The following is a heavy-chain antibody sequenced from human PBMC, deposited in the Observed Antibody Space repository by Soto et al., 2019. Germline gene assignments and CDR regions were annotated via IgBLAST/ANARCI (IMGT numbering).Heavy chain of an antibody. D-gene: IGHD2-2*01. CDR3: ARLGPIVVLPAAMPSDAFDI. V-gene: IGHV4-39*01. Sequence: QLQLQESGPGLVKPSETLSLTCTVSGGSISSSSYYWGWIRQPPGKGLEWIGSIYYSGSTYYNPSLKSRVTISVDTSKNQFSLKLSSVTAADTAVYYCARLGPIVVLPAAMPSDAFDIWGQGTMVTVSS. J-gene: IGHJ3*02. CDR1: GGSISSSSYY. CDR2: IYYSGST.